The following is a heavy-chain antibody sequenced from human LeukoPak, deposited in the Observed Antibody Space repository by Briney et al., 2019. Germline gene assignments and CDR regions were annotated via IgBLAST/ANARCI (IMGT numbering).Heavy chain of an antibody. CDR1: XXFXXXW. CDR2: INSDGSST. CDR3: ARVGPGY. J-gene: IGHJ4*02. D-gene: IGHD3-16*01. Sequence: XXFXXXWMHWVRQAPGKGLVWVSRINSDGSSTSYADSVKGRFTISRDNAKNSLYLQMNSLRDEDTAVYFCARVGPGYWGQGTLVTVSS. V-gene: IGHV3-74*01.